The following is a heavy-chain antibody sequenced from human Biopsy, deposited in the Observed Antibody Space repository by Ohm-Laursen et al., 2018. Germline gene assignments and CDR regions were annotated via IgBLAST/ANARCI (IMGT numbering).Heavy chain of an antibody. CDR1: GYTFTDYY. J-gene: IGHJ6*02. CDR3: ARREQLFKPWELLVRGPNGYSYKSMDV. Sequence: GASVKVSCKASGYTFTDYYMYWVRQAPGQGLEWMGWINSNSGDTNYAQKFQGRVAMTRDTSITTAYLELSSLRSDDTAVYYSARREQLFKPWELLVRGPNGYSYKSMDVWGHGTTVTVSS. D-gene: IGHD1-26*01. CDR2: INSNSGDT. V-gene: IGHV1-2*02.